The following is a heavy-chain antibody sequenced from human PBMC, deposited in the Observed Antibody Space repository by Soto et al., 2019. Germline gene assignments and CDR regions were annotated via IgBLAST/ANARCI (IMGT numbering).Heavy chain of an antibody. CDR2: IYWNDDK. V-gene: IGHV2-5*01. Sequence: QITLKESGPTLVRPTQTLTLTCTFSGFSLSTSGLGVGWIRQPPGKALEWLALIYWNDDKRYSPSLNARLTITKDTSKYQVVLTMTNMDPVDTATYYCAHRPSGWYLFDYWGQGTLVTVSS. J-gene: IGHJ4*02. D-gene: IGHD6-19*01. CDR1: GFSLSTSGLG. CDR3: AHRPSGWYLFDY.